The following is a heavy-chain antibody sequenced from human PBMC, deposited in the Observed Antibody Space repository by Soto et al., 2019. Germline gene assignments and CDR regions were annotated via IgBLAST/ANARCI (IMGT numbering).Heavy chain of an antibody. V-gene: IGHV1-2*02. CDR3: ARDERLRYFDWSPPVSAFDI. CDR1: GYTFTGYY. D-gene: IGHD3-9*01. Sequence: ASVKVSCKASGYTFTGYYMHWVRQARGQGLEWMGWINPNSGGTNYAQKFQGRVTMTRDTSISTAYMELSRLRSDDTAVYYCARDERLRYFDWSPPVSAFDIWGQGTMVTVSS. J-gene: IGHJ3*02. CDR2: INPNSGGT.